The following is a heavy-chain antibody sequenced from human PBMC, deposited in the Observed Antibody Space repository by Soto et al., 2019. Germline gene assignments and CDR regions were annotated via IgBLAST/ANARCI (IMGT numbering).Heavy chain of an antibody. J-gene: IGHJ3*02. CDR1: GYTFTSYG. CDR3: AREKGYDYVWGSYRPDAFGI. Sequence: QVQLVQSGAEVKKPGASVKVSCKASGYTFTSYGISWVRQAPGQGLEWMGWISAYNGNTNYAQKLQGRVTMTTDTSTSTADMELRSLRSDDTAVYYCAREKGYDYVWGSYRPDAFGIWGQGTMVTVSS. CDR2: ISAYNGNT. V-gene: IGHV1-18*04. D-gene: IGHD3-16*02.